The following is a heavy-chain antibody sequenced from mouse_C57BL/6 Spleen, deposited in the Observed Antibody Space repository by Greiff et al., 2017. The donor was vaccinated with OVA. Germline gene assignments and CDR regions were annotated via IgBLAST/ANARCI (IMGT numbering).Heavy chain of an antibody. J-gene: IGHJ2*01. CDR3: ARGGVCSDY. V-gene: IGHV1-54*01. D-gene: IGHD2-10*02. CDR1: GYAFTNYL. CDR2: INPGSGGT. Sequence: VKLMESGAELVRPGTSVKVSCKASGYAFTNYLIEWVKQRPGQGLEWIGVINPGSGGTNYNEKFKGKATLTADTSSSTAYMQLSSLTSEDSAVYVCARGGVCSDYWGQGTTLTVSS.